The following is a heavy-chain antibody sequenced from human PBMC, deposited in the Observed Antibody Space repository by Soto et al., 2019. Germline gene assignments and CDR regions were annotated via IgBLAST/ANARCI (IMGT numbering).Heavy chain of an antibody. CDR1: GGSISSYY. Sequence: SETLSLTCTVTGGSISSYYWSWIRQPPGKGLEWIGYIYYSGSTNYNPSLKSRVTISVDTSKNQFSLKLSSVTAADTAVYYCARAPGGDFWSGYYPPYYYGMDVWGQGTTVTVSS. V-gene: IGHV4-59*01. D-gene: IGHD3-3*01. CDR3: ARAPGGDFWSGYYPPYYYGMDV. CDR2: IYYSGST. J-gene: IGHJ6*02.